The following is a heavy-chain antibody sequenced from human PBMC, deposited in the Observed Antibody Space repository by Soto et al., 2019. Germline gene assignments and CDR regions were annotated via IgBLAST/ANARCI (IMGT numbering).Heavy chain of an antibody. CDR1: GFSLTGYY. CDR2: INPNTGGT. D-gene: IGHD6-6*01. V-gene: IGHV1-2*02. CDR3: ARARTAARPDY. J-gene: IGHJ4*02. Sequence: ASVKVSCKASGFSLTGYYFHWIRAAPGQGLEWLGWINPNTGGTTYAQKFQGRVTMTRNTSISTAYMELSSLRSEDTAVYYCARARTAARPDYWGQGTLVTVSS.